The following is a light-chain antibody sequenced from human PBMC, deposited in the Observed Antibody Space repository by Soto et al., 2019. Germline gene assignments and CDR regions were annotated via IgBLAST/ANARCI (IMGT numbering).Light chain of an antibody. V-gene: IGKV3D-15*01. CDR3: QQYNKWPAEIT. CDR2: GAS. Sequence: ETLMTQYPATVSVSSGVRATLSCRAIQSVRTKLAWYQQKPGQAPRLLIYGASSRATGIPARFSGSGSGTEFTLTISRLQSEDSGVYYCQQYNKWPAEITFGQGTRLEIK. CDR1: QSVRTK. J-gene: IGKJ5*01.